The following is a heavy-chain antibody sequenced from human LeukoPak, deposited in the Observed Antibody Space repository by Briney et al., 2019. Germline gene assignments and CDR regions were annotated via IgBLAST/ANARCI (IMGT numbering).Heavy chain of an antibody. D-gene: IGHD4-11*01. CDR1: GFAFNSYT. Sequence: GGSLRLSCEASGFAFNSYTITWVRQAPGKGLESVSSITSRSSHIYIADSVKGRFTISRDNAKNSLFLQMSSLRVEDTAVYYRARVAQGATTENYFYYYMDVWGKGTTVTVS. V-gene: IGHV3-21*01. CDR2: ITSRSSHI. CDR3: ARVAQGATTENYFYYYMDV. J-gene: IGHJ6*03.